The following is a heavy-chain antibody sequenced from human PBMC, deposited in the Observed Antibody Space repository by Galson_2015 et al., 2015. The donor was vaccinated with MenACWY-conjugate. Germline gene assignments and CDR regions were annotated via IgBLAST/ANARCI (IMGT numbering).Heavy chain of an antibody. Sequence: QSGAEVKKPGVSVKVSCKASGYTFTSYAMHWVRQAPGQRLEWMGWINAGNGNTKYSQKFQGRVTITRDTSASTAYMELSSLRSEDTAVYYCARDRAAAGPYYYYYMDVWGKGTTVTVSS. CDR3: ARDRAAAGPYYYYYMDV. CDR1: GYTFTSYA. V-gene: IGHV1-3*01. J-gene: IGHJ6*03. CDR2: INAGNGNT. D-gene: IGHD6-13*01.